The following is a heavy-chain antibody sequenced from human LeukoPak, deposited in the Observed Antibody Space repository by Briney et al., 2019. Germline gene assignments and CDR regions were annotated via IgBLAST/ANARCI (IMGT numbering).Heavy chain of an antibody. V-gene: IGHV4-34*01. CDR3: ASLVVVVPAAMSALSYYYGMDV. D-gene: IGHD2-2*01. J-gene: IGHJ6*02. Sequence: SETLSLTCAVYGGSFSGYYWSWIGQPPAKGLEWIGEVNHSGSTKYNPSLKRRVTISVDTSKNQFSLKLSSVTAADTAVYYCASLVVVVPAAMSALSYYYGMDVWGQGTTVTVSS. CDR2: VNHSGST. CDR1: GGSFSGYY.